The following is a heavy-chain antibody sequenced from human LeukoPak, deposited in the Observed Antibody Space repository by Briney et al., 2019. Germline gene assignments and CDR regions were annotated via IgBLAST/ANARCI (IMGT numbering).Heavy chain of an antibody. V-gene: IGHV3-64*01. CDR1: AFTFTSYA. CDR2: ISSNGGSA. D-gene: IGHD6-6*01. CDR3: ARGGSIAARPIDY. J-gene: IGHJ4*02. Sequence: LSGGSLRLSCAPSAFTFTSYAMQWVRHDPGKGLEYVSAISSNGGSAYYANSVKGRFTISRDNPKNTRFLQMGSMKAEDMAVYYCARGGSIAARPIDYWGQGTLVTVSS.